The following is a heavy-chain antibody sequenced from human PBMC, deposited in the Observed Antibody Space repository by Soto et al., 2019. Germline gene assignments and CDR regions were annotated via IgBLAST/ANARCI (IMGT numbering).Heavy chain of an antibody. Sequence: QVQLVQSGAEVKKPGSSVRVSCKTSGDTFTFYAINWVRQATGLGLEWMGRINPILTMSNYAQRFQGRVTMTADKSTRTAYRELSSLRAEETAMYYCATSYGSGYRAFDYWGQGALVTVSS. CDR3: ATSYGSGYRAFDY. V-gene: IGHV1-69*02. J-gene: IGHJ4*02. D-gene: IGHD3-10*01. CDR2: INPILTMS. CDR1: GDTFTFYA.